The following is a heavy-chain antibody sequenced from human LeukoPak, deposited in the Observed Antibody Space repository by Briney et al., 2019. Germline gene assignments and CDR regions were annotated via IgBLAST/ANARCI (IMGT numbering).Heavy chain of an antibody. CDR2: ISYDGSNK. V-gene: IGHV3-30*04. D-gene: IGHD5-18*01. Sequence: GGSLRLSCAASGFTFSSYAMHWVRQAPGKGLEWVAVISYDGSNKCYADSVKGRFTISRDNSKNTLYLQMNSLRAEDTAVYYCARDYTAMAFRNYGMDVWGQGTTVTVSS. J-gene: IGHJ6*02. CDR3: ARDYTAMAFRNYGMDV. CDR1: GFTFSSYA.